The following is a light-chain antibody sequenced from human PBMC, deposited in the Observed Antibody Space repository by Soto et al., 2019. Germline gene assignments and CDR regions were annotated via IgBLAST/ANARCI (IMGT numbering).Light chain of an antibody. J-gene: IGKJ3*01. CDR1: QSINNRY. CDR3: QQFGSSPGFT. Sequence: EIVLTQSPGTLSLSPGERATLSCRASQSINNRYLAWYQQKPGQAPRLLIYAASSRATGIPDRFSGSGSGTDLTLTISRQEPEDFAVYYSQQFGSSPGFTFGPGTKVDIK. V-gene: IGKV3-20*01. CDR2: AAS.